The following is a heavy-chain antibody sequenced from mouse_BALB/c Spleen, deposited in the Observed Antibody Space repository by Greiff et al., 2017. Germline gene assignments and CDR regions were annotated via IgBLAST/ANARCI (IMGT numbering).Heavy chain of an antibody. V-gene: IGHV5-17*02. D-gene: IGHD1-1*01. CDR3: ARDYESYYALDY. J-gene: IGHJ4*01. CDR1: GFTFSSFG. Sequence: EVMLVESGGGLVQPGGSRKLSCAASGFTFSSFGMHWVRQAPEKGLEWVAYISSGSSTIYYADTVKGRFTISSDNHKNTLFLQMTSQRSEDTAMYYCARDYESYYALDYWGQGTTVTVSS. CDR2: ISSGSSTI.